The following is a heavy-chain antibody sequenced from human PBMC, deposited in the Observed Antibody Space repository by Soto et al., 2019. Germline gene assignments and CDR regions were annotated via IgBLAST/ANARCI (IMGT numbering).Heavy chain of an antibody. CDR3: ARGGGWDDFDY. CDR1: GYTFTSYG. J-gene: IGHJ4*02. D-gene: IGHD6-19*01. V-gene: IGHV1-8*01. Sequence: QVQLVQSGAEVKKPGASVKVSCKASGYTFTSYGINWVRQATGQGLEWTGWVNPNSDNTGYAQKFQGRVTMTRNTSISTAYMELSSLRSEETAVYYCARGGGWDDFDYWGQGTLVTVSS. CDR2: VNPNSDNT.